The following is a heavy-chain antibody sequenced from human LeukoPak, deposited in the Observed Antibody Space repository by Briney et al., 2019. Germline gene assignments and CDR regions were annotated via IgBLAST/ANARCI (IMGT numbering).Heavy chain of an antibody. CDR2: ISHSGST. D-gene: IGHD3-10*01. Sequence: SETLSLTCTVSGHSINISNYYWRSIRQPPGKVLDCIWSISHSGSTYYNPSRKSHITISVYTYKNQFPLKLPSVTATDKDMFHCARHGWDYDPGTYYTFDPWGQGTLVTVSS. J-gene: IGHJ5*02. CDR1: GHSINISNYY. CDR3: ARHGWDYDPGTYYTFDP. V-gene: IGHV4-39*01.